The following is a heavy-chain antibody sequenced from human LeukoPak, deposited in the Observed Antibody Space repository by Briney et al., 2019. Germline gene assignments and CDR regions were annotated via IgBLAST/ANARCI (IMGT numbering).Heavy chain of an antibody. D-gene: IGHD5-24*01. V-gene: IGHV1-2*02. CDR2: INPNSGGT. Sequence: ASVKVSCKASGYTFTSYGISWVRQAPGQGLEWMGGINPNSGGTNYAQRFQGRVTMTRDTSTSTAYMELSGLRSDDTAVYYCARGSEMATNLMGIIDYWGQGTLVTVSS. J-gene: IGHJ4*02. CDR1: GYTFTSYG. CDR3: ARGSEMATNLMGIIDY.